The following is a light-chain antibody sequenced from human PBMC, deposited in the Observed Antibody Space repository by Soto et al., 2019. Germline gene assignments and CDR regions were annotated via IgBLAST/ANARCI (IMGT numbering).Light chain of an antibody. CDR1: SSDVGDYNS. Sequence: QSALTQPASVSGSPGQSIAISCTGTSSDVGDYNSVSWYQQHPGKAPKLMIYDVTNRPSGVSNRFSGSKSGNTASLTISGLQAEDEADYYCSSYTSSSTRVFGTGTKVTVL. V-gene: IGLV2-14*01. CDR3: SSYTSSSTRV. CDR2: DVT. J-gene: IGLJ1*01.